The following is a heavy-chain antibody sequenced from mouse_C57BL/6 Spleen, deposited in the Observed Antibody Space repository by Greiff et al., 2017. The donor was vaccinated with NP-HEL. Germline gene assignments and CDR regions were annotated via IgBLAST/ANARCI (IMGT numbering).Heavy chain of an antibody. D-gene: IGHD2-4*01. Sequence: QVQLQQSGAELMKPGASVKLSCKATGYTFTGYWIEWVKQRPGHGLEWIGEILPGSGSTNYNEKFKGKATFTADTSSNTAYMQLSSLTTEDSAIYYCARSYYDYDGDYYAMDYRGQGTSVTVSS. CDR3: ARSYYDYDGDYYAMDY. V-gene: IGHV1-9*01. J-gene: IGHJ4*01. CDR1: GYTFTGYW. CDR2: ILPGSGST.